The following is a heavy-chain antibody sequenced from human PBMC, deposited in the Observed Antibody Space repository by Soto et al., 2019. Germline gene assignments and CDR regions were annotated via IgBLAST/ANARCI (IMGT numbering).Heavy chain of an antibody. D-gene: IGHD2-15*01. CDR2: TYFRSKWYN. J-gene: IGHJ4*02. Sequence: SQTLSLTCAISGDSVSSNIAAWNWIRQSPSRGLEWLGRTYFRSKWYNEYAPSVKSRITITPDTSNNQFSLQLNSVAAEDADLYYCARRGALRGPCSGDNCHSNLDSWGQGSQVTASS. CDR3: ARRGALRGPCSGDNCHSNLDS. V-gene: IGHV6-1*01. CDR1: GDSVSSNIAA.